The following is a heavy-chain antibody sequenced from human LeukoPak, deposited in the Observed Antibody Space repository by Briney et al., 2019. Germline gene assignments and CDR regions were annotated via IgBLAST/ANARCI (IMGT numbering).Heavy chain of an antibody. CDR1: GGSFSGYY. Sequence: PSETLSLTCAVYGGSFSGYYWSWIRQPPGKGLEWIGEINHSGSTNYNPSLKSRVTISVDTSKNQFSLKLSSVTAADTAVYYCARLNTRYTVWAWGQGTLVSVSS. D-gene: IGHD3-16*02. CDR3: ARLNTRYTVWA. CDR2: INHSGST. V-gene: IGHV4-34*01. J-gene: IGHJ5*02.